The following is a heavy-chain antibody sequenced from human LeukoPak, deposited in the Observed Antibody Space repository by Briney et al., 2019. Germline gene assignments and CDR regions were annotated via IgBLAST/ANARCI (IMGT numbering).Heavy chain of an antibody. Sequence: ASVKVSCKASGYTFTAYYIHWVRQAPGQGLEGMGWINPNSGGTKYAQKFQGRFTMTRDTAISTAYMELSRLTSDDTAVYYCARDPSTSYYVDFWGLGTLVTVSS. J-gene: IGHJ4*02. V-gene: IGHV1-2*02. CDR3: ARDPSTSYYVDF. D-gene: IGHD6-6*01. CDR1: GYTFTAYY. CDR2: INPNSGGT.